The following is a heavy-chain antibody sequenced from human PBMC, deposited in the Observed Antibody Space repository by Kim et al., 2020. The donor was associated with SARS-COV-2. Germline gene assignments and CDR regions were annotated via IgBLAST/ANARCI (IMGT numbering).Heavy chain of an antibody. CDR2: ISSSSSYI. V-gene: IGHV3-21*01. CDR1: GFTFSSYS. D-gene: IGHD3-22*01. CDR3: ARAGRITMIVVGEGGAF. Sequence: GGSLRLSCAASGFTFSSYSMNWVRQAPGKGLEWVSSISSSSSYIYYEDSVKGRFTISRDNAKNSLYLQMNSLRAEDTAVYYCARAGRITMIVVGEGGAF. J-gene: IGHJ3*01.